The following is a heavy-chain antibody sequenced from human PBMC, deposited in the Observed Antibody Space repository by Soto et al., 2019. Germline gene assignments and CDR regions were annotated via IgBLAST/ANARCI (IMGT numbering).Heavy chain of an antibody. CDR2: IIPIFGTA. V-gene: IGHV1-69*01. Sequence: QVQLVQSGAEVKKPGSSVKVSCKASGGTFSSYAISWVRQAPGQGLEWMGGIIPIFGTANYAQKCQGRVTITADESTSTAYMELSSLRSEDTAVYYCARAEDSSGYYFKGWFDPWGQGTLVTVSS. D-gene: IGHD3-22*01. CDR1: GGTFSSYA. CDR3: ARAEDSSGYYFKGWFDP. J-gene: IGHJ5*02.